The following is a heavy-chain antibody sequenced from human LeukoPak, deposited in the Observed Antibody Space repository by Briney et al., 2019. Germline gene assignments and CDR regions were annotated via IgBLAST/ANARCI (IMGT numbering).Heavy chain of an antibody. V-gene: IGHV3-23*01. CDR3: AKRSSSWYAEYYFDY. CDR2: ISGSGVTT. CDR1: GFTFSSYA. Sequence: GGSLRLSCAASGFTFSSYAMSWVRQAPGKGLEWVSAISGSGVTTYYADSVKGRFTISRDNSKNTLYLQMNSLRAEDTAVYYCAKRSSSWYAEYYFDYWGQGTLVTVSS. D-gene: IGHD6-13*01. J-gene: IGHJ4*02.